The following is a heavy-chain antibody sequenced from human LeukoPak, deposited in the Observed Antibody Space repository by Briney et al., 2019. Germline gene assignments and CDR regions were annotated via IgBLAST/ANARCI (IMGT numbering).Heavy chain of an antibody. CDR3: ARYLGESLYYGMDV. J-gene: IGHJ6*02. V-gene: IGHV1-18*01. CDR2: INGYNGHT. D-gene: IGHD3-10*01. Sequence: ASVKVSCKASVYTXISYGIGGVRQAPGQGLEWMGWINGYNGHTNYAQNLQGRVTMTTDTSTSTAYMELRSLRSDDTAIYCCARYLGESLYYGMDVWGQGTTVTVSS. CDR1: VYTXISYG.